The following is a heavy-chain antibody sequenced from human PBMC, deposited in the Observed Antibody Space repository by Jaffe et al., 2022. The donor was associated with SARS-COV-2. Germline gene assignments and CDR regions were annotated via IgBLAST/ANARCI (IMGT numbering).Heavy chain of an antibody. V-gene: IGHV3-9*01. CDR1: GFTFDDYA. J-gene: IGHJ3*02. CDR2: ISWNSGSV. D-gene: IGHD1-1*01. CDR3: ARDIARWIGAIEEGGGFDI. Sequence: EVQLVESGGGLVQPGRSLRLSCAASGFTFDDYAMHWVRQAPGKGLEWVSGISWNSGSVGYADSVKGRFTISRDNAIKSLYLQMNSLRAEDTALYYCARDIARWIGAIEEGGGFDIWGQGTMVTVSS.